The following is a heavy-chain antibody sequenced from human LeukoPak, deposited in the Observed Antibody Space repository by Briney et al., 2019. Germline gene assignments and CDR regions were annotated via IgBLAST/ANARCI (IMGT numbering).Heavy chain of an antibody. CDR3: ARENYGAAPLRY. CDR1: GFTFSSYW. CDR2: IKEDGSEK. J-gene: IGHJ4*02. Sequence: GGSLRLSCAASGFTFSSYWMSWIRQAPGKGLEWVANIKEDGSEKYYVDFVKGRFTISRDNAKHSLYLQMNSLRAEDTAVYYCARENYGAAPLRYWGQGTLVTVSS. V-gene: IGHV3-7*01. D-gene: IGHD4/OR15-4a*01.